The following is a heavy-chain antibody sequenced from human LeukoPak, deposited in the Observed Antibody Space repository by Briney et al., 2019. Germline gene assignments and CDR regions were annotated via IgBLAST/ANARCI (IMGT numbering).Heavy chain of an antibody. D-gene: IGHD3-10*01. V-gene: IGHV3-21*01. CDR3: ARDGHYYGSLDY. J-gene: IGHJ4*02. CDR1: GFTFNTYS. Sequence: PGGSLRLSCAASGFTFNTYSMNWVRQAPGKGLEWVSSISDNSNYIYYSDSVEGRFTISRDNAKNTLYLQMNSLRAEDMAVYYCARDGHYYGSLDYWGQGTLVTVSS. CDR2: ISDNSNYI.